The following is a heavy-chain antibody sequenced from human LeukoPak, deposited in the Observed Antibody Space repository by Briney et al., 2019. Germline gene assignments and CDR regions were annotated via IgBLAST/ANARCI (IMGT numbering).Heavy chain of an antibody. V-gene: IGHV4-34*01. J-gene: IGHJ6*02. CDR1: GGSISSYY. Sequence: SETLSLTCTVSGGSISSYYWSWIRQPPGKGLEWIGEINHSGSTNYNPSLKSRVTISVDTSKNQFSLKLSSVTAADTAVYYCARSMYYYYYGMDVWGQGTTVTVSS. CDR2: INHSGST. CDR3: ARSMYYYYYGMDV.